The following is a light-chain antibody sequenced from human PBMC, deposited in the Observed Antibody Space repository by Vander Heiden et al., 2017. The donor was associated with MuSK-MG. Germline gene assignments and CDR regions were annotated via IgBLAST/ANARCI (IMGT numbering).Light chain of an antibody. Sequence: DIQMTQSPSSLSASVGDRVTITCRASQTIDTYLNWYQQKPGKAPKMLIYVASRLQAGVPSRFSGSGSGPDFTLTIRSLQPEDFATYFCQQTFVKPYTFGQRTKLEIK. CDR3: QQTFVKPYT. CDR1: QTIDTY. CDR2: VAS. V-gene: IGKV1-39*01. J-gene: IGKJ2*01.